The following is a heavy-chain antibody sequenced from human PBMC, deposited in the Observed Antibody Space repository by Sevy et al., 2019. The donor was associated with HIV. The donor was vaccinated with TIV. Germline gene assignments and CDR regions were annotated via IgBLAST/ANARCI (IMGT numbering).Heavy chain of an antibody. J-gene: IGHJ3*02. D-gene: IGHD3-22*01. Sequence: GGSLRLSCAASGFTFSNAWMSWVRQAPGKGLEWVGHIKSKTDGGTTDYAAPVNGRFTISRDDSKNTLYLQMNSLKTEDTAVYYCTTDDYYDSSGYHPPGTFDIWGQGTMVTVSS. CDR1: GFTFSNAW. CDR2: IKSKTDGGTT. CDR3: TTDDYYDSSGYHPPGTFDI. V-gene: IGHV3-15*01.